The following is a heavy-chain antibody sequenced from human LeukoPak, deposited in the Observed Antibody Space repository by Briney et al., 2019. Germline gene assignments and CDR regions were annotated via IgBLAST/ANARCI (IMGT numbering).Heavy chain of an antibody. CDR3: ARAIDKDYGDYLDY. CDR1: GGSISSYY. V-gene: IGHV4-59*01. J-gene: IGHJ4*02. D-gene: IGHD4-17*01. Sequence: SETLSLTCTVSGGSISSYYWSWIRQPLGKGLEWIGYIYYSGSTNYNPSLKSRVTISVDTSKNQFSLKLSSVTAADTAVYYCARAIDKDYGDYLDYWGQGTLVTVSS. CDR2: IYYSGST.